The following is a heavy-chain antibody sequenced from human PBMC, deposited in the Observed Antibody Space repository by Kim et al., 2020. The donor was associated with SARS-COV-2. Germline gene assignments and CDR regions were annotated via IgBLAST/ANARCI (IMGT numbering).Heavy chain of an antibody. D-gene: IGHD1-1*01. CDR1: GFTVSSNY. CDR2: IYSSGSS. J-gene: IGHJ4*03. Sequence: GGSLRLSCAASGFTVSSNYMNWVRQAPGKGLEWISSIYSSGSSYYSASVKDRLIIISDDNNNTSLHLLNNIRADEATADYCWAEGLAGRTGSFDYWGQGT. CDR3: WAEGLAGRTGSFDY. V-gene: IGHV3-53*01.